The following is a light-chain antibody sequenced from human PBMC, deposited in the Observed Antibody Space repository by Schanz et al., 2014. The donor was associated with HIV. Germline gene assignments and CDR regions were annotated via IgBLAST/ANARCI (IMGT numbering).Light chain of an antibody. CDR3: HSCDGRSLGV. CDR2: EDN. J-gene: IGLJ3*02. Sequence: NFMLTQPHSVSESPGRTVAISCTRSSGSIAGDSVQWYQQRPGSAPTTVIYEDNQRPSGVPDRFSGSIDSSSNSASLTISGLETEDEADYFCHSCDGRSLGVFGGGTKLTVL. CDR1: SGSIAGDS. V-gene: IGLV6-57*04.